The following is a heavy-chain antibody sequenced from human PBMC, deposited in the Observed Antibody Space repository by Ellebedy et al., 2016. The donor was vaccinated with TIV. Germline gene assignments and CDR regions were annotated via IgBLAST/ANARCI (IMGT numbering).Heavy chain of an antibody. Sequence: LSLXXAASGFSFSSYGMHWVRQAPGKGLEWVAVISSDGSDKYYADSVKGRFTISRDNSKNTLYLQMNSLRAEDTAVYYCAKGVYDSSLSGLDVWGQGTTVTVSS. D-gene: IGHD3-22*01. J-gene: IGHJ6*02. CDR3: AKGVYDSSLSGLDV. V-gene: IGHV3-30*18. CDR1: GFSFSSYG. CDR2: ISSDGSDK.